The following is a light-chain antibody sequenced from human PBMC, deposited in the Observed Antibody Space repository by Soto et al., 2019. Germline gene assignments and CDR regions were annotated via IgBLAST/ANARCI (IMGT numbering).Light chain of an antibody. CDR2: DAT. J-gene: IGKJ1*01. CDR3: QQRSDWPWT. Sequence: EIVLTQSPATLSLSPGERATLSCRASQSVSSSLAWYQQRPGQAPRLLIYDATNRATGIPARFSGSGSGTDFSLTINSLEPEDFTVYYCQQRSDWPWTFGQGTKVEIK. V-gene: IGKV3-11*01. CDR1: QSVSSS.